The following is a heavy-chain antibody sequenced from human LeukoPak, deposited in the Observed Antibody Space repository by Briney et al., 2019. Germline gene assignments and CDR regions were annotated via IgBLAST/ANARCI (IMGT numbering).Heavy chain of an antibody. CDR2: INSSGGST. CDR3: ARAQQWVDY. D-gene: IGHD6-19*01. Sequence: ASVKVSSKTSGYTFTSYYIHWVRQAPGQGLEWMGLINSSGGSTAYSQRFQGRVTMTRDTSTSTVYMELSSLRSEDTAVYYCARAQQWVDYWGQGTLVTVSS. J-gene: IGHJ4*02. CDR1: GYTFTSYY. V-gene: IGHV1-46*01.